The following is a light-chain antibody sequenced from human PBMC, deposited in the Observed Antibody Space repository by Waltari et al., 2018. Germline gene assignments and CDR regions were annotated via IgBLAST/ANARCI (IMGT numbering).Light chain of an antibody. J-gene: IGKJ1*01. V-gene: IGKV3D-15*01. Sequence: EIVMTQSPPTLSMSPGESATLSCRASQSLNSAFAWYQQKPGQAPRLLIYSTSTRATGTPARFSGSGSGTEFTLTISSLQSEDFAIYYCQQYNYWPWTFGQGTRVEIK. CDR2: STS. CDR3: QQYNYWPWT. CDR1: QSLNSA.